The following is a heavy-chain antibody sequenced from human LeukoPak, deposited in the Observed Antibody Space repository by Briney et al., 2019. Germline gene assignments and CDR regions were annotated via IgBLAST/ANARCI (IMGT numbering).Heavy chain of an antibody. J-gene: IGHJ6*02. V-gene: IGHV6-1*01. CDR3: RRVRCDDCHGDESSECTRGYYYYGMDD. CDR1: GDSVSSNSAA. Sequence: SLTLSLTCAISGDSVSSNSAAWNWITQSPSRGLEWLGSTYYRSKGYNDYAVSVKSQRSINPDTSKFQFWLQLDSDTPEDTAVYYWRRVRCDDCHGDESSECTRGYYYYGMDDWGQGTTVTVSS. CDR2: TYYRSKGYN. D-gene: IGHD2-21*02.